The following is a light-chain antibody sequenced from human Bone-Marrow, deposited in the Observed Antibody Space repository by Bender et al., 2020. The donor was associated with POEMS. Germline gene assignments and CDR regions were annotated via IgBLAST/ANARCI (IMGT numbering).Light chain of an antibody. J-gene: IGLJ2*01. CDR1: SSNIGAGYD. V-gene: IGLV1-40*01. CDR2: GNT. Sequence: QSVLTQPPSASEAPGQRVTISCTGSSSNIGAGYDVHWYQQLPGTAPKLLIHGNTNRPSGVPDRFSASKSGTSASLAIAGLQVEDEADYYCSSYAGSNTLVFGGGTKLTVL. CDR3: SSYAGSNTLV.